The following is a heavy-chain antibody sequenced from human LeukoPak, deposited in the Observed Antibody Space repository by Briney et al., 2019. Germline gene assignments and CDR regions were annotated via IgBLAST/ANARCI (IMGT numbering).Heavy chain of an antibody. CDR2: IGLRGDST. Sequence: GGSLRLSCAASGFTFTNYAMAWVRQAPGKGLEWVSAIGLRGDSTYYADSVKGRFTVSRDNSKNTLYLQMNSLRAEDTAVYYCAKVWELPPSVDYWGQGTLVTVSS. D-gene: IGHD1-26*01. CDR1: GFTFTNYA. V-gene: IGHV3-23*01. J-gene: IGHJ4*02. CDR3: AKVWELPPSVDY.